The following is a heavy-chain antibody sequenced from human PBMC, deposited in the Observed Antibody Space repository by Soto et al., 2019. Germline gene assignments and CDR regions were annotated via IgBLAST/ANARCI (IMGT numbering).Heavy chain of an antibody. CDR2: IAYSGRP. V-gene: IGHV4-39*01. J-gene: IGHJ6*02. CDR3: ARHNHGMDV. CDR1: GVSISSSGYY. Sequence: SETLSVTCTVSGVSISSSGYYWVWIRQPPGKGLEWIGSIAYSGRPYFHPSPALKSRLTMSVDTSKTQFSLKLSSVTAADTAVYYCARHNHGMDVWGQGTTVTVSS.